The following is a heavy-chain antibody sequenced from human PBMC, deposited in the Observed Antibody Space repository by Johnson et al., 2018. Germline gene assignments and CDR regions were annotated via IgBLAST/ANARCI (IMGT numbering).Heavy chain of an antibody. D-gene: IGHD3-3*01. Sequence: EVQLLETGGGLVQPGRSXRLSCAVSGFPFDDYAMHWVRQAPGKGLEWVSGISWNSGSIGYADYVKGRFTISRDNSKNTLNLQMNSLRAEDTAIYYCSKDPYYDFWSVSYYFDYWGQGTLVTVSS. V-gene: IGHV3-9*01. CDR1: GFPFDDYA. J-gene: IGHJ4*02. CDR3: SKDPYYDFWSVSYYFDY. CDR2: ISWNSGSI.